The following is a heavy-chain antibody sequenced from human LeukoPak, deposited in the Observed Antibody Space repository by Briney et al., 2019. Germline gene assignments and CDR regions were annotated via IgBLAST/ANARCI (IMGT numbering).Heavy chain of an antibody. CDR3: ARLLHGDYVLFDH. D-gene: IGHD4-17*01. V-gene: IGHV4-39*07. CDR2: ISSSGST. CDR1: GGSISSSTYY. Sequence: PSETLSLTCTVSGGSISSSTYYWGWIRQPPGKGLECIGSISSSGSTHYNPSLKSRVTISVDMSQNQFSLRLTSVTAADTAVYYCARLLHGDYVLFDHWGQGTLVSVSS. J-gene: IGHJ4*02.